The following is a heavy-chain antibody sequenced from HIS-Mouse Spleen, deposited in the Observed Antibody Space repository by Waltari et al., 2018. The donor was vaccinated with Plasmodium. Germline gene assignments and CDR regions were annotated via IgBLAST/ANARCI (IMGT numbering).Heavy chain of an antibody. V-gene: IGHV4-34*01. CDR1: GGSFSGYY. CDR2: MNHSGST. D-gene: IGHD7-27*01. Sequence: QVQLQQWGAGLLKPSETLSLTFAVYGGSFSGYYWSWIRQPPGKGLEGIGEMNHSGSTKYNPALRRRVTRAVDTSRDECSRRRGAGSAAGTAGYYCGGGQLGSDAFDIWGQGTMVTVSS. CDR3: GGGQLGSDAFDI. J-gene: IGHJ3*02.